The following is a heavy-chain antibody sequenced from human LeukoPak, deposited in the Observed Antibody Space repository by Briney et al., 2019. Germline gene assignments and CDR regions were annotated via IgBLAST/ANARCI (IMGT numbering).Heavy chain of an antibody. J-gene: IGHJ6*03. CDR2: INHSRST. V-gene: IGHV4-38-2*02. D-gene: IGHD1-26*01. Sequence: SETLSLRCTVSGYSISSGYYWGWIRQPPGKGLEWIGEINHSRSTNYNPSLKSRVTISVDTSKNQFSLKLSSVTAAGTAVYYCAREFIVGASHYYYYYMDVWGKGTTVTVSS. CDR1: GYSISSGYY. CDR3: AREFIVGASHYYYYYMDV.